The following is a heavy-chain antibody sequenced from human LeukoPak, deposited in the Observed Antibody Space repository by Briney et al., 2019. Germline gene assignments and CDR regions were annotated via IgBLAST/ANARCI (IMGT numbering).Heavy chain of an antibody. D-gene: IGHD4-17*01. J-gene: IGHJ4*02. Sequence: SETLSLTCTVSGGSISSYYWSWIRQPPGKGLEWIGNIYYSGSTNYNPSLKSRVTISVDTSKNQFSLKLSSVTAADTAVYYCARADYGDYVVFFDYWGQGTLVTVSS. V-gene: IGHV4-59*01. CDR2: IYYSGST. CDR3: ARADYGDYVVFFDY. CDR1: GGSISSYY.